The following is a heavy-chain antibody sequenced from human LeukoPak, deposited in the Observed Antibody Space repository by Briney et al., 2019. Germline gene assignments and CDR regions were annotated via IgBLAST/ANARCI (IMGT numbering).Heavy chain of an antibody. Sequence: SESLSLTCTVSGVSISTYCWSWIRQPPGQGLEWIGYIHNSRTTTYNPSFTGGAIITVNRASDKTSLKLNSGTTADTALYYLARGQLGLSPWGQGTLVTVSS. J-gene: IGHJ5*02. CDR1: GVSISTYC. CDR2: IHNSRTT. V-gene: IGHV4-59*01. CDR3: ARGQLGLSP. D-gene: IGHD2-2*01.